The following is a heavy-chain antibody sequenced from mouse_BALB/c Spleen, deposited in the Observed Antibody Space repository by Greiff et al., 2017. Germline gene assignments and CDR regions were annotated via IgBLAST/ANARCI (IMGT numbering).Heavy chain of an antibody. CDR3: AREEVRDAIDY. CDR1: GFTFSSYG. J-gene: IGHJ4*01. CDR2: ISSGGSYT. V-gene: IGHV5-6*01. Sequence: EVHVVQSGGDLVKPGASLKLSCAASGFTFSSYGMSWVRQTPDQRLEWVGTISSGGSYTYYPDSVKGRFTISRDKAKNTLYLQMSSLTSEDTAMYYCAREEVRDAIDYWGQGTSVTVSA.